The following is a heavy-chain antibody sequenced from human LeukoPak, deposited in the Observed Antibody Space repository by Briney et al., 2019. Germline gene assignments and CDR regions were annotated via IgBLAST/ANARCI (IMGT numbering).Heavy chain of an antibody. V-gene: IGHV3-23*01. J-gene: IGHJ4*02. D-gene: IGHD3-22*01. Sequence: GGSLRLSCAASGFTFSSYAMSWVRQAPGKGLEWVSAISGSGGSTYYADSVKGRFTISRDNAKNSLYLQMNSLRAGDTAVYYCARGAYYYEDWGQGTLVTVSS. CDR1: GFTFSSYA. CDR2: ISGSGGST. CDR3: ARGAYYYED.